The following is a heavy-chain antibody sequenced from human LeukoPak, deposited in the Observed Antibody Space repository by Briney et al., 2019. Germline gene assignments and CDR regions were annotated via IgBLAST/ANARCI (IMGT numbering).Heavy chain of an antibody. V-gene: IGHV4-30-4*07. D-gene: IGHD6-13*01. CDR1: GGSISSGGYS. CDR3: ARGSSSWLDYYIDV. CDR2: IYYSGTT. J-gene: IGHJ6*03. Sequence: PSETLSLTYAVSGGSISSGGYSWTWIRQPPGKGLECIGHIYYSGTTYYNPSLKSRVTISLDTSKNQFSLRLTSVTAADTAVYYCARGSSSWLDYYIDVWAKGTTVTVSS.